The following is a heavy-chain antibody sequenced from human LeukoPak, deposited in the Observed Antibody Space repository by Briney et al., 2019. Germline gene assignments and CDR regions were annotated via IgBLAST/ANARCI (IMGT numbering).Heavy chain of an antibody. D-gene: IGHD2-21*01. CDR1: GFIVSANC. J-gene: IGHJ4*02. CDR2: IYSGGDV. Sequence: AGGSLRLSCVASGFIVSANCMSWVRQAPGKGLEWVSIIYSGGDVYYADSVKGRFTISRDNSKNTVYLQMNSLRAEDTAVYYCAKEAPHTAVLIALPEWNYIDSWGRGILVSVSS. V-gene: IGHV3-53*01. CDR3: AKEAPHTAVLIALPEWNYIDS.